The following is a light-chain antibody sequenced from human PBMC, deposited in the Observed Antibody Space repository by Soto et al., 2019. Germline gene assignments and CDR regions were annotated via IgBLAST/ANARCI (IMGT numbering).Light chain of an antibody. V-gene: IGKV1-39*01. J-gene: IGKJ4*01. Sequence: DIQMTQSPSSLSASVGDRVTITCRASQSISSYLNWYQQKPGKAPKLLIYAASSLQSGVPSRFSGSGSGTDFTLTISSLQPEDFATYYCQQSYSTLTFGGGTKVGSN. CDR3: QQSYSTLT. CDR2: AAS. CDR1: QSISSY.